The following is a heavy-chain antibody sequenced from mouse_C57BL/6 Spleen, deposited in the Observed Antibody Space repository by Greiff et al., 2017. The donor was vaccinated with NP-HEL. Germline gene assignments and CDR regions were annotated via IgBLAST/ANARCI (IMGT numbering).Heavy chain of an antibody. V-gene: IGHV1-4*01. CDR3: AREVDGSSSFAY. CDR1: GYTFTSYT. Sequence: VKLQQSGAELARPGASVKMSCKASGYTFTSYTMHWVKQRPGQGLEWIGYINPSSGYTKYNQKFKDKATLTADKSSSTAYMQLSSLTSEDSAVYYCAREVDGSSSFAYWGQGTLVTVSA. CDR2: INPSSGYT. J-gene: IGHJ3*01. D-gene: IGHD1-1*01.